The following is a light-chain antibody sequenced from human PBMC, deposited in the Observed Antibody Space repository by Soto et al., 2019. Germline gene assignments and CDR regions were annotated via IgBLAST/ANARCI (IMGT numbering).Light chain of an antibody. V-gene: IGKV1-39*02. CDR1: QSISSY. CDR2: AAS. CDR3: QQYHKWPIT. Sequence: RVSITWRASQSISSYLNWYQLKPGKAPNLLIYAASRLQSGVPTRFSGSGSGTEFTLTISSLQSEDVAAYYCQQYHKWPITFGQGHDWSL. J-gene: IGKJ5*01.